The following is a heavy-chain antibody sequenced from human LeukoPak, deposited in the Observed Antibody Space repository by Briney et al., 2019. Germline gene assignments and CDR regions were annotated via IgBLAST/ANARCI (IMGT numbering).Heavy chain of an antibody. D-gene: IGHD3-10*01. Sequence: SETLSLTCTVSGGSISSSSYYWGWIRQPPGKGLEWIGSIYYSGSTYYNPSLKSRVTISVDTSKNQFSLKLSSVTAADTAVYYCARDRALYGSGSSNWFDPWGQGTLVTVSS. CDR3: ARDRALYGSGSSNWFDP. V-gene: IGHV4-39*07. CDR2: IYYSGST. CDR1: GGSISSSSYY. J-gene: IGHJ5*02.